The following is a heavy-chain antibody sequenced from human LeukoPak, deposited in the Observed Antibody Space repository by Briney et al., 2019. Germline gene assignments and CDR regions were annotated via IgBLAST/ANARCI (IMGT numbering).Heavy chain of an antibody. CDR1: GGSISSSSYY. Sequence: SETLSLTCTVSGGSISSSSYYWGWIRQPPGRGLEWIGSFYYSGSTYYNPSLRSRVTKSVDTSKNQFSLRLSSVTATDTAVYYCARRLAGTEDYWGQGTLVTVSS. D-gene: IGHD6-13*01. CDR3: ARRLAGTEDY. CDR2: FYYSGST. J-gene: IGHJ4*02. V-gene: IGHV4-39*01.